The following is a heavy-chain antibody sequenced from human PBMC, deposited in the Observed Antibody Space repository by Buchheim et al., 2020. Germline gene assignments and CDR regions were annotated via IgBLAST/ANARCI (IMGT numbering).Heavy chain of an antibody. D-gene: IGHD4-17*01. CDR2: ISYDGSNK. J-gene: IGHJ6*02. Sequence: QVQLVESGGGVVQPGRSLSLSCAASGFTFSSYGMHWVRQAPGKGLEWVAVISYDGSNKYYADSVKGRFTISRDNSKNTLYLQMNSLRAEDTAVYYCAKAGAGDYEGGYYYYGMDVWGQGTT. V-gene: IGHV3-30*18. CDR3: AKAGAGDYEGGYYYYGMDV. CDR1: GFTFSSYG.